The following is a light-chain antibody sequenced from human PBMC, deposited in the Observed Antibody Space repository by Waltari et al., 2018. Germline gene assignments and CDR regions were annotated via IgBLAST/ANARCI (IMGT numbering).Light chain of an antibody. CDR1: QSLLAFEDGTIY. V-gene: IGKV2-40*01. J-gene: IGKJ1*01. CDR3: LQGIVFPT. CDR2: EVS. Sequence: DIVMTQTPFALSVKLGEPASISCTSSQSLLAFEDGTIYLDWYLQQPGQSPQLLLYEVSKRASGFPDMFSGSGSDTDFTLKISRVEAEDVGVYYYLQGIVFPTFGQGTKVEI.